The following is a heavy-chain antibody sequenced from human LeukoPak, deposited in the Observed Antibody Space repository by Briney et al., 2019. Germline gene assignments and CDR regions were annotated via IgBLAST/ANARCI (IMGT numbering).Heavy chain of an antibody. V-gene: IGHV3-74*01. CDR2: IKTDGSST. J-gene: IGHJ4*02. CDR3: ARESYSSGSYYFDY. D-gene: IGHD3-22*01. CDR1: GFTFRSYW. Sequence: PGGSLRLSCAASGFTFRSYWMHWVRQAPGKGLVWVSRIKTDGSSTSYADSVKGRFTISRDNAKNTLYQQMNTLRAEDTAVYFCARESYSSGSYYFDYWGQGTLVTVSS.